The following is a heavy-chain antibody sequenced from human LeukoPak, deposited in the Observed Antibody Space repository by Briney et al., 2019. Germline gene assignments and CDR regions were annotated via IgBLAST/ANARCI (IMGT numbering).Heavy chain of an antibody. Sequence: SETLSLTCTVSGGPISSGGYYWSWVRQHPGKGLEWIGYIYYSGSTYYNPSLKSRVTISVDTSKNQFSLKLSSVTAADTAVYYCARDVMYYYDSGVSGFDPWGQGTLVTVSS. CDR3: ARDVMYYYDSGVSGFDP. CDR2: IYYSGST. CDR1: GGPISSGGYY. D-gene: IGHD3-22*01. V-gene: IGHV4-31*03. J-gene: IGHJ5*02.